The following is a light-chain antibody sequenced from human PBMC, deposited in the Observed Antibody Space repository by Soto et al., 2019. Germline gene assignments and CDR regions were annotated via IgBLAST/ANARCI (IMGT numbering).Light chain of an antibody. Sequence: DIQMTQSPPSLSASVGDRVTITCRASQSITTYLHWYQQKQGKAPKLLIYIASNLQSGVPSRFSGSGTGADFPLTISSLQPEDSATYYCQQSSSSPWTFCQGTRVEIK. CDR3: QQSSSSPWT. CDR1: QSITTY. V-gene: IGKV1-39*01. J-gene: IGKJ1*01. CDR2: IAS.